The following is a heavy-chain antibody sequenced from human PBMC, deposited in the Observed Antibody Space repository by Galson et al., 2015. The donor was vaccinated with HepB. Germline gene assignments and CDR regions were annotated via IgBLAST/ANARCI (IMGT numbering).Heavy chain of an antibody. CDR2: TYYRSKWYT. V-gene: IGHV6-1*01. J-gene: IGHJ4*02. CDR3: ARGSYFDILIGCFDY. Sequence: CAISGDSVSSKSAAWNRIRQSPSRGLEWLGRTYYRSKWYTDYALSVKSRITINPDTSKNQFSLQLRSVTPEDTAVYYCARGSYFDILIGCFDYWGQGTLITVSS. D-gene: IGHD3-9*01. CDR1: GDSVSSKSAA.